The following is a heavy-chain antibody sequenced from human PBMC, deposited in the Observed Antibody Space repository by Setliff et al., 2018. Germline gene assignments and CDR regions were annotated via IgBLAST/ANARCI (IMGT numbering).Heavy chain of an antibody. Sequence: PSETLSLTCAVYGGSFSGFYWSWIRQPPGKGLEWIGEINHSGSTNYNPSLKSRVTISVDKSKNQFSLKLSSVTAADTAVYYCATASAAVPPFDLKAFYDYWGPGVPVTVSS. J-gene: IGHJ4*02. CDR3: ATASAAVPPFDLKAFYDY. D-gene: IGHD3-3*02. CDR1: GGSFSGFY. V-gene: IGHV4-34*01. CDR2: INHSGST.